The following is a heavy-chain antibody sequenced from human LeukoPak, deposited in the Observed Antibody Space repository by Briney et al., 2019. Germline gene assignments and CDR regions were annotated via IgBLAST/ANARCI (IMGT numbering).Heavy chain of an antibody. CDR1: GFTFSSYW. Sequence: GGSLRLSCAASGFTFSSYWMSWVRQAPGKGLEWVANIKQDGSEKYYVDSVKGRFTISRDNAKNSLYLQMNSLRAEDTAVYYCARYCSGGSCYNGFDYWGQGTLVTVSS. CDR3: ARYCSGGSCYNGFDY. CDR2: IKQDGSEK. V-gene: IGHV3-7*01. J-gene: IGHJ4*02. D-gene: IGHD2-15*01.